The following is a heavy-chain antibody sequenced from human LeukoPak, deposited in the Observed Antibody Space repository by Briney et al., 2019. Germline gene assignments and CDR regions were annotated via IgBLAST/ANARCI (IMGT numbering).Heavy chain of an antibody. CDR2: MNPNSGNT. CDR1: GYTFTSYD. Sequence: EASVKVSCKASGYTFTSYDINWVRQATGQGLEWMGWMNPNSGNTGYAQKFQGRVTMTRNTSISTAYMELSSLRSEDTAVYYCARAPYQYCSGGSCPPNYYYYYMDVWGKGTTVTISS. J-gene: IGHJ6*03. CDR3: ARAPYQYCSGGSCPPNYYYYYMDV. D-gene: IGHD2-15*01. V-gene: IGHV1-8*01.